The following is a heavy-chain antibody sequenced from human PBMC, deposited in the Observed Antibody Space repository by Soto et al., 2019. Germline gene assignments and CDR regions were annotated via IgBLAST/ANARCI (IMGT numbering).Heavy chain of an antibody. D-gene: IGHD3-16*01. CDR2: INHDGTEK. V-gene: IGHV3-7*03. CDR1: GFSFHGYW. CDR3: ARIRGPFDM. Sequence: VQLVESGGGLVQPEGSLRLSCTASGFSFHGYWMSWIRQAPGKGLQWVANINHDGTEKYYVDSVKGRFTISRDNARNSVFLQMNSLRAEDTAVYYCARIRGPFDMWGQGTMVTVSS. J-gene: IGHJ3*02.